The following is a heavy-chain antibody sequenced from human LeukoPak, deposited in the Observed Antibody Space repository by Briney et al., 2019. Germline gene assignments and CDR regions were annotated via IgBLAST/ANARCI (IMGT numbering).Heavy chain of an antibody. CDR3: ARHQPTWQLYFDY. CDR1: GDSISDSY. Sequence: SETLSLTCSVSGDSISDSYWSWIRQPPGKGLEWIGYLYSSGGTHYNPSLKSRVTISLDTSKNQFSLRLSSVSAADTAMYYCARHQPTWQLYFDYRGQGTLVTVSS. D-gene: IGHD6-13*01. V-gene: IGHV4-4*09. J-gene: IGHJ4*02. CDR2: LYSSGGT.